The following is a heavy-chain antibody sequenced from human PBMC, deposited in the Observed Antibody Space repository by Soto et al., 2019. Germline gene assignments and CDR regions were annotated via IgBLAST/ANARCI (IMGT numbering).Heavy chain of an antibody. CDR1: GFTFNNHA. CDR2: ISGSGTSA. Sequence: EVQLLESGGGSVQPGGTLRLSCAASGFTFNNHAMTWVRQAPGKGLEWVSSISGSGTSAYYADSVRGRFTISRDNSKDTLHLQMNTLRAEDTAIYYCAKDRGPYSSSCSTDCGQGALVTVSS. CDR3: AKDRGPYSSSCSTD. D-gene: IGHD6-13*01. J-gene: IGHJ4*02. V-gene: IGHV3-23*01.